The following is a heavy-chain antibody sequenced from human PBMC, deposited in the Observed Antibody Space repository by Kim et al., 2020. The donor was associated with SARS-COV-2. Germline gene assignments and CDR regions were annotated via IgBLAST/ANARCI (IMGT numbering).Heavy chain of an antibody. CDR1: GFTFTSYW. CDR2: IKPDGSAG. D-gene: IGHD6-25*01. V-gene: IGHV3-7*01. J-gene: IGHJ4*02. Sequence: GGSLRLSCAASGFTFTSYWMTWVRQAPGKGLEWVANIKPDGSAGSYVDSVRGRFLLFLVVVSRSFSVLLISLRDEYSVLYYCVRNRGYNSYDYWGQGTLV. CDR3: VRNRGYNSYDY.